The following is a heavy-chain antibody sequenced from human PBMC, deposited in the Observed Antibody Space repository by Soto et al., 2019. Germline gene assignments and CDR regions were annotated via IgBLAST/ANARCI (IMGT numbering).Heavy chain of an antibody. V-gene: IGHV3-66*01. D-gene: IGHD4-17*01. CDR3: ATMGGDYDFDY. CDR1: GLTVSSNY. J-gene: IGHJ4*02. CDR2: IYAGGST. Sequence: EVQLVASGGGLVQPGGSLRLSCAASGLTVSSNYMTWVRQAPGKGLEWVSVIYAGGSTYYADSVKGRFNISRDNSKNKLSLQMNGLGAEDTAVYYCATMGGDYDFDYWGQGTLVTVSS.